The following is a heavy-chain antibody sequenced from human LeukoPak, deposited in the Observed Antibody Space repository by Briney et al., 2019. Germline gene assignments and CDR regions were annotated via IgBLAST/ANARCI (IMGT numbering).Heavy chain of an antibody. CDR1: GFTFISYW. J-gene: IGHJ3*02. D-gene: IGHD2-8*02. CDR2: IKQDGSEQ. CDR3: ARDSTGWQADSFDI. V-gene: IGHV3-7*01. Sequence: GGSLRLSCAASGFTFISYWMSWVRQAPGKGLEWVANIKQDGSEQNYVDSVRGRFTISRDNDKNSVYLQMNSLRVDDTAVYFCARDSTGWQADSFDIWGQGTMVTVSS.